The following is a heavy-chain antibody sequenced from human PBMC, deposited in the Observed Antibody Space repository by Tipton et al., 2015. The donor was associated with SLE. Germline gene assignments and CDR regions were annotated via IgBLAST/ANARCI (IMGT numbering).Heavy chain of an antibody. Sequence: SLRLSCAASGFTFSSYEMNWVRQAPGKGPEWVSYISSSGSTIYYADSVKGRFTISRDNAKNSLYLQMNSLRAEDTAVYYCAREGFCSSTSCYTWGGAIDYWGQGTLVTVSS. CDR3: AREGFCSSTSCYTWGGAIDY. CDR2: ISSSGSTI. D-gene: IGHD2-2*02. J-gene: IGHJ4*02. V-gene: IGHV3-48*03. CDR1: GFTFSSYE.